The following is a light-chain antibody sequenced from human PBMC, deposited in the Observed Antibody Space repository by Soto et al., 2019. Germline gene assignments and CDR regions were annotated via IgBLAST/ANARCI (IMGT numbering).Light chain of an antibody. Sequence: AGTQPASVSGSPGRSITISCTGTSSDIGVYNYVSWYQQHPGKAPKLMICEVSNRPSGVSSRFSGSKSGNTASLTISGLRAEDEADYYCTSFTTTSIWVFGGGTKVTVL. V-gene: IGLV2-14*01. CDR1: SSDIGVYNY. CDR3: TSFTTTSIWV. J-gene: IGLJ3*02. CDR2: EVS.